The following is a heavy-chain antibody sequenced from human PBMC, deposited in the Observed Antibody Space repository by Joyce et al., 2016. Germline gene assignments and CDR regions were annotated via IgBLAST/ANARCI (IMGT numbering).Heavy chain of an antibody. CDR2: ITDTSRYI. CDR1: GFAFSTYS. CDR3: ARASLSEFHFDY. Sequence: EVQLVESGGSLVKTGGSLSLSCEASGFAFSTYSMDWVRQAPGKGLEWVASITDTSRYIYYAASVKGRFTISRDNAKNSLYLQMNSLRAEDTAVYFCARASLSEFHFDYWGQGTPVTVSS. J-gene: IGHJ4*02. V-gene: IGHV3-21*01. D-gene: IGHD3-10*01.